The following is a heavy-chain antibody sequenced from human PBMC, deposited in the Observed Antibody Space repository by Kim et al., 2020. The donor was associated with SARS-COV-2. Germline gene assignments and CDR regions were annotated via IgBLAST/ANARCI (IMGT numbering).Heavy chain of an antibody. V-gene: IGHV3-20*01. CDR2: INWNGGST. J-gene: IGHJ4*02. Sequence: GGSLRLSCAAASGFSFDDYGMSWVRQAPGKGLEWVSGINWNGGSTGYADSVKGRFTISRDNAKKSLYLRMNSVRAEDTAFYHCARGFYQGPFDYWGQGILVTVSS. CDR1: GFSFDDYG. CDR3: ARGFYQGPFDY.